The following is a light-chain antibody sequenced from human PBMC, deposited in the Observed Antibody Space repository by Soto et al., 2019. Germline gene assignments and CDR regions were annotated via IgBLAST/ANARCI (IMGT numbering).Light chain of an antibody. J-gene: IGKJ1*01. Sequence: EIELTQSPGTLSLSPGERATLSCRASQSVSSSYLAWYQQKPGQAPRLLIYGASSRATGIPDRFSGSGSGTDFTLTISRLEPEDFAVYYCQQYGSSPNTFGQGTKVDIK. CDR2: GAS. CDR3: QQYGSSPNT. V-gene: IGKV3-20*01. CDR1: QSVSSSY.